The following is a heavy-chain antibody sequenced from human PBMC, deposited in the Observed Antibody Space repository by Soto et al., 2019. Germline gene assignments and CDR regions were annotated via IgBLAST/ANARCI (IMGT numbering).Heavy chain of an antibody. CDR2: IYPDDSDT. J-gene: IGHJ4*02. CDR1: GYSFTSNC. CDR3: VRLRGYITTANRVFDN. D-gene: IGHD6-13*01. V-gene: IGHV5-51*01. Sequence: PVESLKISCKGSGYSFTSNCIGWVLQMPGKGLEWMGIIYPDDSDTRYSPSFQGQVTISADKSISTAYLQWSSLKASDTAMYYCVRLRGYITTANRVFDNWGQGTPVTLYS.